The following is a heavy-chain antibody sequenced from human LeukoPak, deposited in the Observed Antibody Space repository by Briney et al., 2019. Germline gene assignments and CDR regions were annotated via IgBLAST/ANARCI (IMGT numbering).Heavy chain of an antibody. CDR3: TREYSSSSDY. V-gene: IGHV4-39*02. CDR1: GGSISSSSHH. J-gene: IGHJ4*02. CDR2: IYYSGNT. Sequence: PSETPSLTCTVSGGSISSSSHHWSWVRQPPGKGLEWIGSIYYSGNTYYNPSLKSRVIISVDTSKNQFSLKLTSVTAADTAVYYCTREYSSSSDYWGQGTLVTVSS. D-gene: IGHD6-6*01.